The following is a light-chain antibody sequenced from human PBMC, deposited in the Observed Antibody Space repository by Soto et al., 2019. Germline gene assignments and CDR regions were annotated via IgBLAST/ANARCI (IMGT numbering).Light chain of an antibody. V-gene: IGKV1-39*01. CDR2: AAS. CDR1: QTITNY. J-gene: IGKJ1*01. CDR3: QQSYSSPWT. Sequence: DIQMTQSPSSLSASVGDRVTTTCRASQTITNYLNWYQQKPGKAPKLLIYAASTLLSGVPSRFTGGGSGTDFTLTIDSLQPEDFATYFCQQSYSSPWTFGQGTKVEI.